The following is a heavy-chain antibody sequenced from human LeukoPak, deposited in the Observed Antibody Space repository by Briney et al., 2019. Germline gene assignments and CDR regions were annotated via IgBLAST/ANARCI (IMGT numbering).Heavy chain of an antibody. CDR1: GFNLNIYN. J-gene: IGHJ4*02. CDR2: ISSSGTTI. D-gene: IGHD2/OR15-2a*01. Sequence: GGSLRLSCAASGFNLNIYNMNWVRQAPGKGLEWISYISSSGTTIYYADSVKGRFTISRDNAKNSLYLQMNSLRAEDTAVYYCARGNFYADSSFDFWGEGTLVTVSS. V-gene: IGHV3-48*01. CDR3: ARGNFYADSSFDF.